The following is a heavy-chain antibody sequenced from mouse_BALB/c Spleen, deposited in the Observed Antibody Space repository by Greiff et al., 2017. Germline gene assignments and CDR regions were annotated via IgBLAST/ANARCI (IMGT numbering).Heavy chain of an antibody. Sequence: VQLQQPGAELVRPGASVKLSCKASGYTFTSYWINWVKQRPGQGLEWIGNIYPSDSYTNYNQKFKDKATLTVDKSSSTAYMQLSSPTSEDSAVYYCTRNDDWYFDVWGAGTTVTVSS. J-gene: IGHJ1*01. V-gene: IGHV1-69*02. CDR1: GYTFTSYW. CDR2: IYPSDSYT. D-gene: IGHD2-12*01. CDR3: TRNDDWYFDV.